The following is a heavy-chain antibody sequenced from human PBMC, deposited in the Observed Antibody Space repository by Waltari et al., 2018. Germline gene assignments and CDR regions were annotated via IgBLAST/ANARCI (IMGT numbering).Heavy chain of an antibody. D-gene: IGHD2-8*02. CDR3: AKEGGGVTFDI. J-gene: IGHJ3*02. CDR1: GFTFSNYV. V-gene: IGHV3-23*03. Sequence: EVQLLQSGGGLVQPGGSLRLSGAGSGFTFSNYVMSWVRQAPGKGLEWVSVIYTGGSTHYADSVKGRFTVSRDNSKSTLYLQMDTLTPEDTAVYYCAKEGGGVTFDIWGQGTMVTVSS. CDR2: IYTGGST.